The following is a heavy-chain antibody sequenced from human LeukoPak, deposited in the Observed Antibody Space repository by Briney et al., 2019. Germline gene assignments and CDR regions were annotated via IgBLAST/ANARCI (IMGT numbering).Heavy chain of an antibody. Sequence: GASVKVSCKASGGTFSSYAISWVRQAPGQGLEWMGGIIPIFGTANYAQKFQGRVTITADESTSTAYMELSSLRSEDTAVYYCAADSQWLVQDYYGMDVWGQGTTVTVSS. V-gene: IGHV1-69*13. D-gene: IGHD6-19*01. CDR1: GGTFSSYA. J-gene: IGHJ6*02. CDR3: AADSQWLVQDYYGMDV. CDR2: IIPIFGTA.